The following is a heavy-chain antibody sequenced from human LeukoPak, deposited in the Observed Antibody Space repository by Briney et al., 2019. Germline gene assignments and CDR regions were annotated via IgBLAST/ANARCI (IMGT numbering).Heavy chain of an antibody. V-gene: IGHV3-23*01. J-gene: IGHJ4*02. Sequence: GVSLRLLCVVSRFTFKHCAMIWVRKAPGKGLEWVSGINYSCGHKCYADSVKGRFTISRDSYKNALSLQMNSLTTEGTAVYCCTKDDSMTLDHFDYWGQGALVTVSS. CDR2: INYSCGHK. D-gene: IGHD4-11*01. CDR3: TKDDSMTLDHFDY. CDR1: RFTFKHCA.